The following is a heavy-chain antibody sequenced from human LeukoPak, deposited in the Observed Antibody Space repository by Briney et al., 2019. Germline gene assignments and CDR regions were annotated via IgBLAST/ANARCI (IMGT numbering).Heavy chain of an antibody. D-gene: IGHD6-13*01. J-gene: IGHJ4*02. V-gene: IGHV5-51*01. CDR3: ARHASSTWLCDS. CDR2: IYPADSDT. Sequence: GESLKISCKGSGYSFTTYWIGWVRQMPGKGLEWMGIIYPADSDTKYSPSFQGQVTISADKSIDTAYLQWSSLKASDTAMYYCARHASSTWLCDSWGQGTLVTVSS. CDR1: GYSFTTYW.